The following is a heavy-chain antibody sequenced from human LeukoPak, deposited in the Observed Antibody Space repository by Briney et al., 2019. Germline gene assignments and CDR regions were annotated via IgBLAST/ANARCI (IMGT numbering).Heavy chain of an antibody. CDR2: IIPIFGTA. Sequence: ASVKVSCKASGGTFSSSSISWVRQAPGQGLEWMGGIIPIFGTANYAQKFQGRVTITADESTSTAYMELSSLRSEDTAVYYCAGCIAVATPNAFDIWGQGTMVTVSS. CDR1: GGTFSSSS. V-gene: IGHV1-69*13. J-gene: IGHJ3*02. D-gene: IGHD6-19*01. CDR3: AGCIAVATPNAFDI.